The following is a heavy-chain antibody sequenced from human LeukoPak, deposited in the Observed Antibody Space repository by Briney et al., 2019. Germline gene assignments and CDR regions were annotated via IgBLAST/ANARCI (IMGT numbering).Heavy chain of an antibody. Sequence: PGGSLRLSCAASVFSVSNNYKSWVREAPGEGLEWVSAITSDGITYYADPVEGRFTISRNNSKNTLYLQMNSMRAEDTAVYYCAKEAYYDFWSGYEDDWGQGTLVAVSS. V-gene: IGHV3-66*02. D-gene: IGHD3-3*01. CDR3: AKEAYYDFWSGYEDD. CDR2: ITSDGIT. J-gene: IGHJ4*02. CDR1: VFSVSNNY.